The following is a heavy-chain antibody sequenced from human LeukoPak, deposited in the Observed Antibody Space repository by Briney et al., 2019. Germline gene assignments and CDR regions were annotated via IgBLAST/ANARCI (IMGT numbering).Heavy chain of an antibody. CDR1: GYTFTSYD. Sequence: GASVKVSCKASGYTFTSYDINWVRQATGQGLEWMGWMNPNSGNTGYAQKLQGRITMTTDTSTSTAYMELRSLRSDDTAVYYCARDLMAVAGNFDYWGQGTLVTVSS. J-gene: IGHJ4*02. CDR3: ARDLMAVAGNFDY. D-gene: IGHD6-19*01. CDR2: MNPNSGNT. V-gene: IGHV1-8*02.